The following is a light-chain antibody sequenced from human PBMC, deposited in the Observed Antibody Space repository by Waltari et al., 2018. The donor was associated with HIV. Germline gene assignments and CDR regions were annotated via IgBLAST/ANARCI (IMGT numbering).Light chain of an antibody. CDR1: QSVRNTY. J-gene: IGKJ1*01. CDR2: GAS. CDR3: QQYGTSPRT. V-gene: IGKV3-20*01. Sequence: EIVLTQSPVTLSLSPGERATLSCRASQSVRNTYLALYQQKPGKAPRLLIYGASSRATGIPDRFSGSGSGTDFTLTISGLEPEDFAVYYCQQYGTSPRTFGQGTKVEIK.